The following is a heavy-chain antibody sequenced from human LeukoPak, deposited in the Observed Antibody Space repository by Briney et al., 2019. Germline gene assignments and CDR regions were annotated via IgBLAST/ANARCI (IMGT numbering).Heavy chain of an antibody. CDR3: AKDVQQWLVRDWSFDY. Sequence: GGSLRLSCAASGFTFSSYAMSWVRQAPGKGLEWVSAISGSGGSTYYADSVKGRSTISRDNSKNTLYLQMNSLRAEDTAVYYCAKDVQQWLVRDWSFDYWGQGTLVTVSS. J-gene: IGHJ4*02. CDR1: GFTFSSYA. CDR2: ISGSGGST. D-gene: IGHD6-19*01. V-gene: IGHV3-23*01.